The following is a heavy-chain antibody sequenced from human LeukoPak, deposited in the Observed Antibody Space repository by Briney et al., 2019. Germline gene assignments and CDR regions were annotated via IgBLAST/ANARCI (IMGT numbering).Heavy chain of an antibody. CDR3: ARGQQEFDY. Sequence: ASVKVSCKTSGYTFTNYDINWVRQAPGQGLEWMGWISTYNGNTKYAQNLQGRVTMTTDTSTTTAYMELRSLRSDDMAVYYCARGQQEFDYWGQGTLVTVSS. CDR1: GYTFTNYD. CDR2: ISTYNGNT. D-gene: IGHD6-13*01. V-gene: IGHV1-18*03. J-gene: IGHJ4*02.